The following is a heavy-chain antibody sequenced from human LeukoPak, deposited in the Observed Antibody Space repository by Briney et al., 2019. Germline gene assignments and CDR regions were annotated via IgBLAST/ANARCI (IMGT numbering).Heavy chain of an antibody. V-gene: IGHV3-30-3*01. Sequence: GGSLRLSCAASGFTFSGYAMHWVRQAPGKGPEWVAVISYDGSNKYYADSVKGRFTISRDNSKNTLYLQMNSLRAEDTAVYYCARDLYGDYGDYEVATCMDVWGQGTTVTVSS. CDR1: GFTFSGYA. J-gene: IGHJ6*02. D-gene: IGHD4-17*01. CDR3: ARDLYGDYGDYEVATCMDV. CDR2: ISYDGSNK.